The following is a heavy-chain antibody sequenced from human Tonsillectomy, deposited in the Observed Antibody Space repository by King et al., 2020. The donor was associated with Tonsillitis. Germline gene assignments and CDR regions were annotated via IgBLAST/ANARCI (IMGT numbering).Heavy chain of an antibody. CDR1: GYSFTSYW. V-gene: IGHV5-51*01. D-gene: IGHD4-23*01. J-gene: IGHJ6*02. Sequence: QLVQSGAEVKKPGESLKITCKGSGYSFTSYWIGWVRQMPGKGLQWMGIIYPGDSDTRYSPSFQGQGTISADKSISTAYLQWSSLEASDTAMYYCPKYGGNSGTNYYGMDGWGQGTTLTVSS. CDR2: IYPGDSDT. CDR3: PKYGGNSGTNYYGMDG.